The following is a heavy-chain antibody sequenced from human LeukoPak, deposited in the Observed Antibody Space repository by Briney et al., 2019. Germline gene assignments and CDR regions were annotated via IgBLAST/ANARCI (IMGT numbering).Heavy chain of an antibody. CDR1: GGSFSGYY. V-gene: IGHV4-34*01. Sequence: SETLSLTCAVYGGSFSGYYWSWIRQPPGKGLEWIGETNHSGSTNYNPSLKSRVTISVDTSKNQFSLKLSSVTAADTAVYYCARLNLYCSSTSCSKPRPYYFYYGMDVWGQGTTVTVSS. D-gene: IGHD2-2*01. CDR3: ARLNLYCSSTSCSKPRPYYFYYGMDV. J-gene: IGHJ6*02. CDR2: TNHSGST.